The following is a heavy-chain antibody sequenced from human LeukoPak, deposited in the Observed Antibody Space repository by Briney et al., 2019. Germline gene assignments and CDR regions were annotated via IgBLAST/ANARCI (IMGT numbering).Heavy chain of an antibody. CDR2: ISSSSSYR. D-gene: IGHD2-21*01. CDR3: ARDSPNEAILWWSIDY. CDR1: GFTFSSYA. V-gene: IGHV3-21*01. J-gene: IGHJ4*02. Sequence: PGRSLRLSCAASGFTFSSYAMHWVRQAPGKGLEWVSSISSSSSYRYYEESVKGRFSISRDNARNSLYLQMNSLRAEDTAVYYCARDSPNEAILWWSIDYWGQGTLVTVSS.